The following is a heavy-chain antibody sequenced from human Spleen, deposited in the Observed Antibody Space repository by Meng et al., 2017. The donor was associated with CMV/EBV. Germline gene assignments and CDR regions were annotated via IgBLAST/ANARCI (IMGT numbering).Heavy chain of an antibody. J-gene: IGHJ4*02. Sequence: SCKASGYKFTPSPLSWVRQAPGQGLEWMGWVSAYNGATNYVQKFQGRVTMTADTSTSTAYMELRSLTSDDTAVYYCARRPGYDHHDYWGQGTLVTVSS. D-gene: IGHD2-15*01. CDR2: VSAYNGAT. CDR3: ARRPGYDHHDY. CDR1: GYKFTPSP. V-gene: IGHV1-18*04.